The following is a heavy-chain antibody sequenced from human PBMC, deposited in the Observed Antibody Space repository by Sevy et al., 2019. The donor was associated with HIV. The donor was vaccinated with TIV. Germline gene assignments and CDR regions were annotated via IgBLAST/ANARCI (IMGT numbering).Heavy chain of an antibody. D-gene: IGHD5-18*01. V-gene: IGHV3-9*01. CDR3: AKDTAMAPYYYYYGMDV. Sequence: GGSLRLSCAASGFTFDDYAMHWVRQAPGKGLEWVSGISWNSGSIGYADSVKGRFTISRDNAKNSLYLQMNSLRAEDTALYYCAKDTAMAPYYYYYGMDVWGQGTTVTVSS. CDR2: ISWNSGSI. CDR1: GFTFDDYA. J-gene: IGHJ6*02.